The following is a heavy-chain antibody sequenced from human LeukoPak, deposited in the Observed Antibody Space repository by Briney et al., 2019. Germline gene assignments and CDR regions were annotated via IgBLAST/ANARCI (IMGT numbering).Heavy chain of an antibody. Sequence: SETLSLTCTVSGGSISSYYWSWIRQPPGKGLEWIGYIYYSGSTNYNPSLKSRVTISVDTSKNQFSLKLSSVTAADTAVYYCARRVSGELSVNWFDPWGQGTLVTVSS. CDR3: ARRVSGELSVNWFDP. V-gene: IGHV4-59*08. CDR2: IYYSGST. CDR1: GGSISSYY. D-gene: IGHD3-16*02. J-gene: IGHJ5*02.